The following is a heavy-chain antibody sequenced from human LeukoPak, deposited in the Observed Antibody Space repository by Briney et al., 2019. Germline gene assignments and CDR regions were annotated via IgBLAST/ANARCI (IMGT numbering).Heavy chain of an antibody. CDR2: INPNSGGT. Sequence: ASVKVSCMASGYTFTGYYMHWVRQAPGQGLEWMGWINPNSGGTNYAQKFQGRVTMTRDTSISTAYMELSRLRSDDTAVYYCARASSGYPPSQDYWGQGTLVTVSS. D-gene: IGHD3-22*01. J-gene: IGHJ4*02. CDR3: ARASSGYPPSQDY. V-gene: IGHV1-2*02. CDR1: GYTFTGYY.